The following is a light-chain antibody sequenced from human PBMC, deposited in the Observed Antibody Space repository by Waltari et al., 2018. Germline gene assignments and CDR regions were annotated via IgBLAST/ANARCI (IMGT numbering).Light chain of an antibody. V-gene: IGLV2-8*01. J-gene: IGLJ1*01. CDR2: EVS. CDR1: RSDVGGYNY. Sequence: QSALTQAPSASGSPGQSVTISCTGTRSDVGGYNYVAWYQQHPGKAPKLMIYEVSKRPSGVPDRFSGSKSGNTASLTVSGLQTEDEADYYCISYAGSNNYVFGTGTKVTVL. CDR3: ISYAGSNNYV.